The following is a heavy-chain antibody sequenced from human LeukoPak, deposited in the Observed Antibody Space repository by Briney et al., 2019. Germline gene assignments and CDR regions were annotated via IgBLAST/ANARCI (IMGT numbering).Heavy chain of an antibody. Sequence: PGGSLRLSCAASGFTFSSYSMNWVRQAPGKGLEWVSSISSSSSYIYYADSVKGRFTISRDNAKSSLYLQMNSLRAEDTAVYYCARALGEMAKRKPFDYWGQGTLVTVSS. CDR1: GFTFSSYS. CDR3: ARALGEMAKRKPFDY. D-gene: IGHD5-24*01. CDR2: ISSSSSYI. V-gene: IGHV3-21*01. J-gene: IGHJ4*02.